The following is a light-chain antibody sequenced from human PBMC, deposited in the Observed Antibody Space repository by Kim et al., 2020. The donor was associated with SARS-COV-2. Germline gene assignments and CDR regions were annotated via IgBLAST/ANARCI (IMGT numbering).Light chain of an antibody. V-gene: IGKV3-15*01. J-gene: IGKJ4*01. CDR2: GAS. Sequence: VSRGENAALARGASQIVHSNLAWYQPKPGPPPRLLIYGASRRATGVPARFSGSGSGTEFTLTISSLQSEDFAVYYCQQYNIWPPFTFGGGTKVEI. CDR3: QQYNIWPPFT. CDR1: QIVHSN.